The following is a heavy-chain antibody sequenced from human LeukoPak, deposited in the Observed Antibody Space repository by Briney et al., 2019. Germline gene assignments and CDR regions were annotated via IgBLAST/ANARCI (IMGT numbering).Heavy chain of an antibody. CDR2: INTNTGNP. Sequence: ASVKVSCKASGYTFTSYAMNWVRQAPGQGLEWMGWINTNTGNPTYAQGFTGRFVFSLDTSVSTAYLQISSLKAEDTAVYYCARRCIAVAGTSSSYYGMDVWGQGTTVTVSS. CDR1: GYTFTSYA. J-gene: IGHJ6*02. D-gene: IGHD6-19*01. CDR3: ARRCIAVAGTSSSYYGMDV. V-gene: IGHV7-4-1*02.